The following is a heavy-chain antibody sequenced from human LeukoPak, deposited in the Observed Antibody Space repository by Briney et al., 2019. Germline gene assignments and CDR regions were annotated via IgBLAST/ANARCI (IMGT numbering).Heavy chain of an antibody. D-gene: IGHD3-3*01. CDR1: GGSISSYY. CDR2: IHYSGST. J-gene: IGHJ6*03. CDR3: ARDRGVNYDFWSGYYTGAGNYYYMDV. Sequence: SETLSLTCTVSGGSISSYYWSWIRQPPGKGLEWIGYIHYSGSTNYNPSLKSRVTISVDTSKNQFSLKLSSVTAADTAVYYCARDRGVNYDFWSGYYTGAGNYYYMDVWGKGTTVTVSS. V-gene: IGHV4-59*12.